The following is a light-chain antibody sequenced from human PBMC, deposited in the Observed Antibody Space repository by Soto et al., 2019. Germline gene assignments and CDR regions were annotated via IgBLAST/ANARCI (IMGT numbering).Light chain of an antibody. CDR1: QSVTSSF. CDR3: QQYDTSHRT. CDR2: GAS. V-gene: IGKV3-20*01. Sequence: DIVLTQSPGTLSLSPGERATLSCRASQSVTSSFLAWYHQKPGQAPRLLIYGASSRATGIPDRFSGSGSGTDFTLTINRLDPEDFGVYYCQQYDTSHRTFGRGTKVEIK. J-gene: IGKJ1*01.